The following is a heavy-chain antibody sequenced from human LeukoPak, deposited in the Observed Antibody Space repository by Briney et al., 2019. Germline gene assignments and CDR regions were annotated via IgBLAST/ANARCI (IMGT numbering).Heavy chain of an antibody. D-gene: IGHD2-21*01. CDR2: IDPSDSYT. CDR1: GYSFTNYW. V-gene: IGHV5-10-1*01. Sequence: GESLKISCEGSGYSFTNYWISWVRQMPGKGLGWMGRIDPSDSYTNYSPSFQGHVTISADKSISTAYLQWSSLKASDTAMYHCVRHTAVGGENWFDPWGQGTLVTVSS. J-gene: IGHJ5*02. CDR3: VRHTAVGGENWFDP.